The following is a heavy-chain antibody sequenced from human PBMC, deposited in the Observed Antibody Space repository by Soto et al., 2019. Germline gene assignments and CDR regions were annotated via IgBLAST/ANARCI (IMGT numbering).Heavy chain of an antibody. CDR1: GFTFSRYW. J-gene: IGHJ3*02. CDR3: ARGWIGDLNDAFYI. D-gene: IGHD2-2*03. CDR2: INIYGSST. V-gene: IGHV3-74*01. Sequence: GGSLRLSCVASGFTFSRYWMHWVRQAPGKGLVWVSRINIYGSSTDYADSVKGRFTISRDNAKNTLYLQMNSLRVEDTAVYYCARGWIGDLNDAFYIWGQGTMVTVSS.